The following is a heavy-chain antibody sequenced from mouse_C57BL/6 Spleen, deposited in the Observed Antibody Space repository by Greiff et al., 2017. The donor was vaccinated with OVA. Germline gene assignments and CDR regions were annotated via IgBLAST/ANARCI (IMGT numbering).Heavy chain of an antibody. CDR3: ARYGTYFDY. V-gene: IGHV7-3*01. Sequence: DVMLVESGGGLVQPGGSLSLSCAASGFTFTDYYMSWVRQPPGKALEWLGFIRNKANGYTTEYSASVKGRFTISRDNSQSILYLQMNALRAEDSATYYCARYGTYFDYWGQGTTLTVSS. D-gene: IGHD1-1*01. CDR1: GFTFTDYY. J-gene: IGHJ2*01. CDR2: IRNKANGYTT.